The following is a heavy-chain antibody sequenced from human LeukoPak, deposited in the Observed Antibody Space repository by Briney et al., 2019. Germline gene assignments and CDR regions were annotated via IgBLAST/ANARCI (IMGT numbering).Heavy chain of an antibody. V-gene: IGHV4-39*01. CDR3: ARHNRDYEGAEYFQH. D-gene: IGHD1-7*01. J-gene: IGHJ1*01. Sequence: SETLSLTCTVSVGSISSSSYYWGWIRQPPGKGLEWIGNFYYSGSTYYNPSLKSPVTISVDTSKNQFSLKLSSVTAADTAVYYCARHNRDYEGAEYFQHWGQGTLVTVSS. CDR1: VGSISSSSYY. CDR2: FYYSGST.